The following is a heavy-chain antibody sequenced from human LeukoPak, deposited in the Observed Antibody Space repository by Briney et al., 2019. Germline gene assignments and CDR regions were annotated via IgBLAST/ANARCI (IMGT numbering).Heavy chain of an antibody. J-gene: IGHJ4*02. CDR3: ARGPYSGSYNY. V-gene: IGHV3-21*01. D-gene: IGHD1-26*01. CDR1: GFTFSNYS. Sequence: GGSLRLSCAASGFTFSNYSMNWVRQAPGKGLEWVSSISSSSSYTFYVDSVKGRFTISTDNAKNSLYLQMNSLRAEDTAVYYCARGPYSGSYNYWGQGTLVTVSS. CDR2: ISSSSSYT.